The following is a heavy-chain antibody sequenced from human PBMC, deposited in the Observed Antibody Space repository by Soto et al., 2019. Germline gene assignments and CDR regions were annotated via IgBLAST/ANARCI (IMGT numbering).Heavy chain of an antibody. J-gene: IGHJ4*02. V-gene: IGHV4-31*01. D-gene: IGHD1-1*01. CDR2: IYYSGST. CDR1: GGSISSGGYY. CDR3: AAVRQHYFDY. Sequence: QVQLQESGPGLVKPSQTLSLTCTVSGGSISSGGYYWSWIRQHPGKGLEWIGYIYYSGSTYYNPSLXSXVXIXXDTSKNQFSLNLSSVTAADTAVYYCAAVRQHYFDYWGQGTLVTVSS.